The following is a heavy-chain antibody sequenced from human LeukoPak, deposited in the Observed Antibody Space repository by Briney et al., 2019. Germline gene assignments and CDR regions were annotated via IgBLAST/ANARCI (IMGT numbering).Heavy chain of an antibody. V-gene: IGHV2-5*01. CDR2: IYWNDDK. J-gene: IGHJ4*02. D-gene: IGHD3-22*01. CDR1: GLSLSTSGVG. CDR3: AHRGFGSSGSVFDY. Sequence: SGPTLVKPTQTLTLTCTFSGLSLSTSGVGVGWIRQPPGKALEWLALIYWNDDKRYSPSLKSRLTITKDTSKNQVVLTMTNMDPVDTATYYCAHRGFGSSGSVFDYWGQGTLVTVSS.